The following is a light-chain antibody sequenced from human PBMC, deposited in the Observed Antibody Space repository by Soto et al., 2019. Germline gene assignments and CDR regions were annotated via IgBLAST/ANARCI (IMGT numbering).Light chain of an antibody. J-gene: IGKJ1*01. Sequence: EIVLTQSPGTLSLSPGERATLSCRASQSVSSSYLAWYQQKPGQAPRILIYGASSRATSIPDRFSGSGSGTDFTRTIIRPEPEDFAVYYYQQYGSSPTWMFGQGNQV. CDR1: QSVSSSY. CDR3: QQYGSSPTWM. CDR2: GAS. V-gene: IGKV3-20*01.